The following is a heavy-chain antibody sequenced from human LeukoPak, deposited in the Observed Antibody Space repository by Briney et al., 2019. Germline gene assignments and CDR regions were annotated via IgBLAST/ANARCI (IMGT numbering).Heavy chain of an antibody. CDR3: SRMAWRSRPFDY. D-gene: IGHD2-2*01. CDR2: IKQDGSEK. J-gene: IGHJ4*02. V-gene: IGHV3-7*01. Sequence: GGSLRLSCAASGFTFSSYWISWVRQAPGKGLEWVANIKQDGSEKYYVDSVKRRFTISRDNAKNSVYLQMNSLRAEDTAVYYCSRMAWRSRPFDYWGQGTLVTVSS. CDR1: GFTFSSYW.